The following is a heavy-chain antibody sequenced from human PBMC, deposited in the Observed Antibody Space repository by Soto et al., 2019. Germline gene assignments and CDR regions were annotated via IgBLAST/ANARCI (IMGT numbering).Heavy chain of an antibody. V-gene: IGHV4-34*01. CDR1: GGSFSGYY. CDR3: ASSGGISRKNDY. D-gene: IGHD3-16*01. Sequence: SETLSLTCAVYGGSFSGYYWSWIRQPPGKGLEWIGEINHSGSTNYNPSLKSRVTISVDTSKNQFSLKLSSVTAADTAVYYCASSGGISRKNDYWGQGTLVTVSS. J-gene: IGHJ4*02. CDR2: INHSGST.